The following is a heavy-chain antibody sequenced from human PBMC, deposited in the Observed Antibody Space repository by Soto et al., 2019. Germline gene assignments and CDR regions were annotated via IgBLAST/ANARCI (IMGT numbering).Heavy chain of an antibody. V-gene: IGHV2-5*02. D-gene: IGHD7-27*01. J-gene: IGHJ4*02. CDR2: TYWDDDK. CDR3: AHSLIPNWGSRGAFDY. Sequence: TLKESGPTLVKPTQTLTLTCTFSGFSLSTSGVGVGWIRQPPGKALEWLALTYWDDDKRYSPSLKSRLTITKGTSKNQVVLTMTNMDPVDTATYYCAHSLIPNWGSRGAFDYWGQGTLVTVSS. CDR1: GFSLSTSGVG.